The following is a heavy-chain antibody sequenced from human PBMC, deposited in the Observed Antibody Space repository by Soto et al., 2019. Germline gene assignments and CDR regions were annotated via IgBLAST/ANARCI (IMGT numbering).Heavy chain of an antibody. V-gene: IGHV3-9*01. Sequence: GGSLRLSCAASGFTFTDYAMHWVRQAPGKGLEWVSGISWNSGSIGYADSVKGRFTISRDNAKNSLYLQMNSRRAEDTALYYCAKDSLLQLWSGSGGHFDYWGQGTLVTVSS. D-gene: IGHD5-18*01. CDR1: GFTFTDYA. J-gene: IGHJ4*02. CDR3: AKDSLLQLWSGSGGHFDY. CDR2: ISWNSGSI.